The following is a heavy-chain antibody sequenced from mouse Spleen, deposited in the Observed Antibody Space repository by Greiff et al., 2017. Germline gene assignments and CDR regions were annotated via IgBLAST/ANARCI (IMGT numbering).Heavy chain of an antibody. J-gene: IGHJ4*01. CDR2: INYDGSST. V-gene: IGHV5-16*01. CDR1: GFTFSDYY. Sequence: EVMLVESEGGLVQPGSSMKLSCTASGFTFSDYYMAWVRQVPEKGLEWVANINYDGSSTYYLDSLKSRFIISRDNAKNILYLQMSSLKSEDTATYYCAREGDYDGYYAMDYWGQGTSVTVSS. D-gene: IGHD2-4*01. CDR3: AREGDYDGYYAMDY.